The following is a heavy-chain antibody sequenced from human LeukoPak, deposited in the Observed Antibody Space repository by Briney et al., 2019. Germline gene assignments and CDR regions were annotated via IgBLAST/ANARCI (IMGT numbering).Heavy chain of an antibody. Sequence: GGSLRLSCAASGFALDHYPMLCLRQAPGKGLECVSGISWNSANIGYADSVKGRFTISRDNAKNTLYLQMNSLRAEDTAVYYCARVGASTGAFDIWGQGTMVTVSS. CDR3: ARVGASTGAFDI. J-gene: IGHJ3*02. V-gene: IGHV3-9*01. D-gene: IGHD1-26*01. CDR2: ISWNSANI. CDR1: GFALDHYP.